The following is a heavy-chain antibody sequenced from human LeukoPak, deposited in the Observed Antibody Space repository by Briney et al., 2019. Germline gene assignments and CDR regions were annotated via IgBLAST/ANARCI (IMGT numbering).Heavy chain of an antibody. J-gene: IGHJ3*02. CDR1: GGTFSSYA. CDR2: IIPIFSTA. Sequence: SVKVSCKASGGTFSSYAISWVRQAPGQGLEWMGGIIPIFSTANYAQKFRGRVTITTDESTSTAYMELSSLRSEDTAVYYCARDLPYDYVWGSYRSDAFDIWGQGTMVTVSS. CDR3: ARDLPYDYVWGSYRSDAFDI. D-gene: IGHD3-16*02. V-gene: IGHV1-69*05.